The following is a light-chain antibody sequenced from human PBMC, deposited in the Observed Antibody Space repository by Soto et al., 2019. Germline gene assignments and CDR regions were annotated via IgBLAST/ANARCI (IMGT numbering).Light chain of an antibody. V-gene: IGLV2-23*01. CDR3: CSYAGSFTFDIV. CDR2: EGS. J-gene: IGLJ2*01. Sequence: QSALTQPASVSGSPGQSITISCTGSNSDVGNYNLVSWYQHHPGKAPKLMIYEGSRRPSGVSNRFSGSKSANTASLTISGLQAEDEADYYCCSYAGSFTFDIVFGGGTQLTVL. CDR1: NSDVGNYNL.